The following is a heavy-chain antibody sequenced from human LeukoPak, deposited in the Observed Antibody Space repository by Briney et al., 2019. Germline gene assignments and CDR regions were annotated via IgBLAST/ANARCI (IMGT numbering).Heavy chain of an antibody. V-gene: IGHV4-4*07. CDR2: IYTGGST. J-gene: IGHJ4*02. CDR3: ARENTGSYREFDY. CDR1: GGSISSYY. D-gene: IGHD1-26*01. Sequence: SETLSLTCTVSGGSISSYYWSWIRQPAGKGLEWIGRIYTGGSTDYNPSLKSRVTMSVDSSNNQFSLKLSSVTAADTAVYYCARENTGSYREFDYWGQGTLVTVSS.